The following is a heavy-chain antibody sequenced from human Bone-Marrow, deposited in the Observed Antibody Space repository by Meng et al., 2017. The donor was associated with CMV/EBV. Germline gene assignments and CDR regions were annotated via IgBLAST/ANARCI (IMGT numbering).Heavy chain of an antibody. CDR3: SKGDLWFGELLYYFDY. Sequence: GGSLRLSCAASGFTFSSYAMGWVRQAPGKGLEWVSVIYSGGSSTYYADSVKGRFTISRDNSKNTLYLQMNSLRAEDTAVYYCSKGDLWFGELLYYFDYWGQGTLVTVSS. CDR1: GFTFSSYA. CDR2: IYSGGSST. J-gene: IGHJ4*02. D-gene: IGHD3-10*01. V-gene: IGHV3-23*03.